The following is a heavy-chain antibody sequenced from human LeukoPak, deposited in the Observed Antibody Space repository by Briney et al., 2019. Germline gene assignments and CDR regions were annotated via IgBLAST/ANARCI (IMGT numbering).Heavy chain of an antibody. CDR2: IYYSGST. CDR1: GGSISSSSYY. D-gene: IGHD3-10*01. V-gene: IGHV4-39*01. Sequence: PSETLSLTCTVSGGSISSSSYYWGWIRQPPGKGLEWIGSIYYSGSTYYNPSLKSRVTISVDTSKNQFSLKLSSVTAADTAVYYCARHVRITMVRGSMGWFDPWGQGILVTVSS. CDR3: ARHVRITMVRGSMGWFDP. J-gene: IGHJ5*02.